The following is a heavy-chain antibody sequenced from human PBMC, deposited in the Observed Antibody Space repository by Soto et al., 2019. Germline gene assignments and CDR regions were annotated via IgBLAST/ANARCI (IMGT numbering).Heavy chain of an antibody. CDR3: ARHVRGAVTMNWFDP. D-gene: IGHD4-17*01. CDR2: VEYGGST. Sequence: PSETLSLTCTVSGGSIISSNFYWGWIRQPPRKGLEWIGSVEYGGSTYDNPSLKSRVTLSADTSKNQFSLNLTSVTAADTAIYYCARHVRGAVTMNWFDPWGHGTLVTVSS. CDR1: GGSIISSNFY. V-gene: IGHV4-39*01. J-gene: IGHJ5*02.